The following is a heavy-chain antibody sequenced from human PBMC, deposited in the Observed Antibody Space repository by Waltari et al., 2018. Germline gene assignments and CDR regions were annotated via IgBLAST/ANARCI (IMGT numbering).Heavy chain of an antibody. CDR3: ASLGSSGYYFDY. CDR2: ISSSSYI. Sequence: EVQLVESGGGLVKPGGSLRLSCAASGFTFSSYSMNWVRQAPGKGLEWVSSISSSSYIYYADSVKGRFTISRDNAKNSLYLQMNSLRAEDTAVYYCASLGSSGYYFDYWGQGTLVTVSS. D-gene: IGHD3-22*01. CDR1: GFTFSSYS. V-gene: IGHV3-21*01. J-gene: IGHJ4*02.